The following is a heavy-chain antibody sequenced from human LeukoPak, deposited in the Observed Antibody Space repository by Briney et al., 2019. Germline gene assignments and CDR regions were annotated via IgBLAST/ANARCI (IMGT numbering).Heavy chain of an antibody. CDR2: INHSGST. V-gene: IGHV4-34*01. Sequence: ASETLPLTCAVYGGSFSGYYWSWIRQPPGKGLEWIGEINHSGSTNYNPSLKSRVTISVDTSKNQFSLKLSSVTAADTAVYYCARGLHYYGSGSYCDYWGQGTLVTVSS. CDR3: ARGLHYYGSGSYCDY. CDR1: GGSFSGYY. D-gene: IGHD3-10*01. J-gene: IGHJ4*02.